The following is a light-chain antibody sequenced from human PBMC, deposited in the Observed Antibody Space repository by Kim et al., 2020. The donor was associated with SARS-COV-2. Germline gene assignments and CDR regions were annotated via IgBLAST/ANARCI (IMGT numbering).Light chain of an antibody. CDR3: ALYMGSGIWV. CDR1: SGPVSTRYY. Sequence: GGTITLTGGLSSGPVSTRYYPSWYQQPPGQAPRTLFYNTNTRSSAVPDRFSGSILGNKAALTITGAQADDESHYYCALYMGSGIWVFGGGTQLTVL. J-gene: IGLJ3*02. CDR2: NTN. V-gene: IGLV8-61*01.